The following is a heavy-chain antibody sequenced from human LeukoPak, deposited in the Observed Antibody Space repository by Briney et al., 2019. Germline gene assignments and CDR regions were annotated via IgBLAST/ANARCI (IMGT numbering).Heavy chain of an antibody. CDR1: GFTFSSYA. D-gene: IGHD3-9*01. Sequence: GSLRLSCAASGFTFSSYAMSWVRQAPGKGLGWVSAISGSGGSTYYADSVKGRFTISRDNSKNTLYLQMNSLRAEDTAVYYCAKYGILTGSNWFDPWGQGTLVTVSS. V-gene: IGHV3-23*01. J-gene: IGHJ5*02. CDR2: ISGSGGST. CDR3: AKYGILTGSNWFDP.